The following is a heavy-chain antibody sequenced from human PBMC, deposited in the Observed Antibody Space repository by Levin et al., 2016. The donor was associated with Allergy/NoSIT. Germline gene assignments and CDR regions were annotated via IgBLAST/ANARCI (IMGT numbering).Heavy chain of an antibody. J-gene: IGHJ4*02. CDR3: ARLSAVAGKESPGY. CDR2: INPNSGGT. Sequence: WVRQAPGQGLEWMGWINPNSGGTNYAQNFQGRVTMTRDTSTSTAYMELSRLISDDTAVYYCARLSAVAGKESPGYWGQGTLVTVSS. V-gene: IGHV1-2*02. D-gene: IGHD6-19*01.